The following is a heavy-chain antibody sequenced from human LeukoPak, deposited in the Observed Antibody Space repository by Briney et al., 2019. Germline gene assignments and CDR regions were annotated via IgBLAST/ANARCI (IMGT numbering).Heavy chain of an antibody. CDR2: IYYSGST. D-gene: IGHD4-11*01. J-gene: IGHJ3*02. CDR1: GGSISSGDYY. Sequence: SQTLSLTCTVSGGSISSGDYYWTWIRQPPGKGLEWIGCIYYSGSTYYNPSLKSRLTISVDTSKNQFSLTLSSVTAADSAVYYCSRDVQTSGAAFDIWGQGTMVTVSS. CDR3: SRDVQTSGAAFDI. V-gene: IGHV4-30-4*01.